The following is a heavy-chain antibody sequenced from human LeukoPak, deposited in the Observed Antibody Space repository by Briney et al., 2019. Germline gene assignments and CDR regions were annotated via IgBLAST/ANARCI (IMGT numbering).Heavy chain of an antibody. D-gene: IGHD5-18*01. V-gene: IGHV3-7*01. CDR2: IKKDGSEK. CDR1: GFTFSSYW. CDR3: ARIFRRGYSYGYYFDY. J-gene: IGHJ4*02. Sequence: PGGSLRLSCAASGFTFSSYWTSWVRQAPGKGLEWVANIKKDGSEKYYVDSVKGRFTISRDNAKNSLYLQMNSLRAEDTAVYYCARIFRRGYSYGYYFDYWGQGTLVTVSS.